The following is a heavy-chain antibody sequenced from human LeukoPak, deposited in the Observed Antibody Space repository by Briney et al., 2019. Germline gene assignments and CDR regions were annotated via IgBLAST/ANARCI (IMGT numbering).Heavy chain of an antibody. CDR1: GYTFTSYD. J-gene: IGHJ4*02. CDR3: ARSPHILTGENFDY. V-gene: IGHV1-8*01. Sequence: ASVKVSCKASGYTFTSYDINWVRQATGQGLEWMGWMNPNSGNTGYAQKFQGRVTMTRNTSISTAYMELSSLRSEDTAVYYCARSPHILTGENFDYWGQGTLLTVSS. CDR2: MNPNSGNT. D-gene: IGHD3-9*01.